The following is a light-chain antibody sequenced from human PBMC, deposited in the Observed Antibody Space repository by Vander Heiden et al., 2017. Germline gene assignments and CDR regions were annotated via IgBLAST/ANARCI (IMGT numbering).Light chain of an antibody. J-gene: IGKJ2*01. CDR1: QSISSY. CDR3: QQSDSTPST. V-gene: IGKV1-39*01. Sequence: DIQMTQSPSSLSASVGDRVTITCRASQSISSYLNWYQHKPGKAPNLLIFAASSLQSGVPSRFSGSGSGTDFTLTISRLQPEDFATYYCQQSDSTPSTFGQGTKLEIK. CDR2: AAS.